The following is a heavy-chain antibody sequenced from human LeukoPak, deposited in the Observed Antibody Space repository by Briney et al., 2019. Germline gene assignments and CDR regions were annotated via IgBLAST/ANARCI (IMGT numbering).Heavy chain of an antibody. CDR3: ARDMSYYDSSGYSNFDY. D-gene: IGHD3-22*01. V-gene: IGHV3-66*01. J-gene: IGHJ4*02. CDR2: IYSGGST. CDR1: GFTVSSNY. Sequence: GGSLRLSCAASGFTVSSNYMSWVRQAPGKGLEWVSVIYSGGSTYYADSVKGRFTISRDNSKNTLYLQMNSLRAEDTAVYYCARDMSYYDSSGYSNFDYWGQGTLVTVSS.